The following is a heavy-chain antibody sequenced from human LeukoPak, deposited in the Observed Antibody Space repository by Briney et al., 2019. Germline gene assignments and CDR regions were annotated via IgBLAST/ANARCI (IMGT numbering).Heavy chain of an antibody. CDR1: GFTFSSYA. J-gene: IGHJ4*02. CDR2: INHSGST. CDR3: ARRLHFRYYFDY. V-gene: IGHV4-34*01. Sequence: PGGSLRLSCAASGFTFSSYAMSWVRQAPGKGLEWIGEINHSGSTNYNPSLKSRVTISVDTSKNQFSLKLSSVTAADTAVYYCARRLHFRYYFDYWGQGTLVTVSS. D-gene: IGHD4-11*01.